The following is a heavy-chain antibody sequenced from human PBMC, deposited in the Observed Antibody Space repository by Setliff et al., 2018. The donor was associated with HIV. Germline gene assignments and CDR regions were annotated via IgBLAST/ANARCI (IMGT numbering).Heavy chain of an antibody. V-gene: IGHV3-48*04. Sequence: PGGSLRLSCVASSGFAFSDYHMNWVRQAPGKGLEWISFISSSSSPIYYADSVKGRFTISRDNAKNSLFLHIIDLGAEDTATYYCVRDAYGNSYFDYWGQGALVTVSS. D-gene: IGHD4-17*01. CDR3: VRDAYGNSYFDY. CDR2: ISSSSSPI. CDR1: GFAFSDYH. J-gene: IGHJ4*02.